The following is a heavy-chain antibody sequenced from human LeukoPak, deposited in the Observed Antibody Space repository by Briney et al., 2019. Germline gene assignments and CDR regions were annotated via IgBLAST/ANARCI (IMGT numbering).Heavy chain of an antibody. CDR3: ARRLIANFNWFDP. Sequence: ASVKVSCKASGYTFTSYDINWVRQATGQGLEWMGWMNPNSGNTGYAQKFQGRVTITRNTSISTAYMELSSLRSEDTAVYYCARRLIANFNWFDPWGQGTLVTVSS. CDR2: MNPNSGNT. V-gene: IGHV1-8*03. CDR1: GYTFTSYD. J-gene: IGHJ5*02.